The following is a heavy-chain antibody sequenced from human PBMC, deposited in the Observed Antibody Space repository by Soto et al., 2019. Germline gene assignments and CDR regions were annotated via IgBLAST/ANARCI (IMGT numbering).Heavy chain of an antibody. CDR3: ARDRLTMIRGVLRKRWSEP. CDR1: GGSIRSYC. V-gene: IGHV4-59*01. CDR2: ISDTGNT. D-gene: IGHD3-10*01. J-gene: IGHJ5*02. Sequence: PSETLSRTCTVSGGSIRSYCWSCIRQPPGKGLEWIGYISDTGNTYYNPSLKSRLTISADPSKNQFSLKLTSVTAADTAVYYCARDRLTMIRGVLRKRWSEPWGQG.